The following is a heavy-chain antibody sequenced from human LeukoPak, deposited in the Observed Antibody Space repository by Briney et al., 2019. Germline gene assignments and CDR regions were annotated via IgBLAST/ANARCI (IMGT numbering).Heavy chain of an antibody. CDR1: GFTVSSNY. D-gene: IGHD2-2*01. CDR2: IYSGGST. Sequence: GGSLRLSCAASGFTVSSNYMSWVRQAPGKGLEWVSVIYSGGSTYYADSVKGRFTISRHNSKNTLYLQMNSLRAEDTAAYYCAGCSSTSCPYYYGMDVWGQGTTVTVSS. V-gene: IGHV3-53*04. J-gene: IGHJ6*02. CDR3: AGCSSTSCPYYYGMDV.